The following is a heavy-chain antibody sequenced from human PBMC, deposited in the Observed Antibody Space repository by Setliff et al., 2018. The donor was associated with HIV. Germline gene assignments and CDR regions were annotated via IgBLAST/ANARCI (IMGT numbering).Heavy chain of an antibody. CDR2: ISGGGGTT. CDR3: ATDQNVRPRYYGMDV. V-gene: IGHV3-23*01. CDR1: GFIFNNYA. J-gene: IGHJ6*02. D-gene: IGHD2-15*01. Sequence: GSLRLSCAASGFIFNNYAVNWVRQTPGKGLEWVAAISGGGGTTYYGDSVRGRLILSRDISKNTVYLQMNRLRAEDTAVYFCATDQNVRPRYYGMDVWGRGTTVTVSS.